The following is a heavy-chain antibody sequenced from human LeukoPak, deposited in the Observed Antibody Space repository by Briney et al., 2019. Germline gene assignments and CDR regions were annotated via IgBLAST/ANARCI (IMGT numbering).Heavy chain of an antibody. D-gene: IGHD6-13*01. V-gene: IGHV3-30*02. Sequence: SGGSLRLSCAASGFTFSSYGMHWVRQAPGKGLEWVAFIRYDGSNKYYADSVKGRFTISRDNPKNTLYLQMNSLRAEDTAVYYCAKDRIAAADDAFDIWGQGTMVTVSS. CDR1: GFTFSSYG. CDR3: AKDRIAAADDAFDI. CDR2: IRYDGSNK. J-gene: IGHJ3*02.